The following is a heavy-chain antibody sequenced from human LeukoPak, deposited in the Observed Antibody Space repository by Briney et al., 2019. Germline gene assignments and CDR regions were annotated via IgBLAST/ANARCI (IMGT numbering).Heavy chain of an antibody. J-gene: IGHJ6*03. CDR1: GYTFTSYD. CDR2: MNPNSGNT. V-gene: IGHV1-8*01. CDR3: ARGSKVRAVRAYYYYMDV. Sequence: ASVKVSYKASGYTFTSYDINWVRQATGQGLEWMGWMNPNSGNTGYAQKFQGRVTMTRNTSISTAYMELSSLRSEDTAVYYCARGSKVRAVRAYYYYMDVWGKGTTVTVSS. D-gene: IGHD3-10*01.